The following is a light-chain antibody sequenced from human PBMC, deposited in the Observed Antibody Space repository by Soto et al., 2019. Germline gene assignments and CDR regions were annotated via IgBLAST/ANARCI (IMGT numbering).Light chain of an antibody. V-gene: IGKV3-11*01. CDR1: QSVSSH. Sequence: EIVMTQSPATLSVSPGEGATVSCRASQSVSSHLAWYQHKPGQAPRLLFYDASTRATGIPARFSGSGSGTDFTLTIDNVEPEDSAVYFCQQRSNWPPITFGQGTRLEIK. CDR3: QQRSNWPPIT. CDR2: DAS. J-gene: IGKJ5*01.